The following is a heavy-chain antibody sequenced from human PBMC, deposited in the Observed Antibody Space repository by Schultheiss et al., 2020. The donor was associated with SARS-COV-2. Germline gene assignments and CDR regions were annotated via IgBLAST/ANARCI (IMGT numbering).Heavy chain of an antibody. CDR2: ISWNSGSI. Sequence: GGSLRLSCAASGFTFSSYGMHWVRQAPGKGLVWVSGISWNSGSIGYADSVKGRFTISRDNAKNTLYLQMNSLRAEDTAVYYCAKEDPKRYCSGGSCPAGDYWGQGTLVTVSS. CDR1: GFTFSSYG. J-gene: IGHJ4*02. D-gene: IGHD2-15*01. CDR3: AKEDPKRYCSGGSCPAGDY. V-gene: IGHV3-74*01.